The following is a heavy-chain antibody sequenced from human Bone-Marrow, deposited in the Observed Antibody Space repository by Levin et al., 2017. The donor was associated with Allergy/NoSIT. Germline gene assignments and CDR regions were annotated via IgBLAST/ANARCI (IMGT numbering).Heavy chain of an antibody. CDR2: IKQDGSEK. CDR1: GFTFSSYW. V-gene: IGHV3-7*01. CDR3: ARRSGYSSSWDGGSAGYYFDY. Sequence: PGGSLRLSCAASGFTFSSYWMSWVRQAPGKGLEWVANIKQDGSEKYYVDSVKGRFTISRDNAKNSLYLQMNSLRAEDTAVYYCARRSGYSSSWDGGSAGYYFDYWGQGTLVTVSS. J-gene: IGHJ4*02. D-gene: IGHD6-13*01.